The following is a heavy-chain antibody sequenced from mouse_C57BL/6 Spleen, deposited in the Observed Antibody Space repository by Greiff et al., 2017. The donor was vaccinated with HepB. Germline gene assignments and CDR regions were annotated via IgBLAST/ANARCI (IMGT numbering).Heavy chain of an antibody. CDR3: ARQGITTVVAYYFDY. Sequence: EVHLVESGGDLVKPGGSLKLSCAASGFTFSSYGMSWVRQTPDKRLEWVATISSGGSYTYYPDSVKGRFTISRDNTKTTLYLQISSLKSDGTAMDYCARQGITTVVAYYFDYWGQGTTLTVSS. CDR2: ISSGGSYT. D-gene: IGHD1-1*01. V-gene: IGHV5-6*01. CDR1: GFTFSSYG. J-gene: IGHJ2*01.